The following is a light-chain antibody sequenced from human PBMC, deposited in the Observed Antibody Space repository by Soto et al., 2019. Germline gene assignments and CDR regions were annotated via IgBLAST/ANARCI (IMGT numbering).Light chain of an antibody. CDR1: QSIYKW. CDR3: QQADSFPLT. V-gene: IGKV1-12*01. Sequence: DIQMTQSPSSVSASIGDRVTISCRASQSIYKWLVWYQQKPGKAPKLLIYAASSLQSGVPSRLSGSGYGTDFTLPISSLQPEDSATYYCQQADSFPLTFGGGTKVEI. J-gene: IGKJ4*01. CDR2: AAS.